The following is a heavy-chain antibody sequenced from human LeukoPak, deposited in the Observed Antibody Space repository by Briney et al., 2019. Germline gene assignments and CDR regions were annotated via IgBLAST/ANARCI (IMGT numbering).Heavy chain of an antibody. Sequence: SETLSLTCNVSGYSISSGNYWGWIRQPPGKGLEWIGYIYYSGSTNYNPSLKSRVTISVDTSKNQFSLKLSSVTAADTAVYYCARRALNWNDPNDYWGQGTLVTVSS. CDR2: IYYSGST. J-gene: IGHJ4*02. CDR3: ARRALNWNDPNDY. V-gene: IGHV4-61*05. CDR1: GYSISSGNY. D-gene: IGHD1-1*01.